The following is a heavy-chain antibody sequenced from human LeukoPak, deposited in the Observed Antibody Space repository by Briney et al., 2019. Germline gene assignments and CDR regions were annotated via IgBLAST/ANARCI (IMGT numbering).Heavy chain of an antibody. CDR3: AKDNSVGDIAWWFDP. Sequence: ASVKVSCKASGYTFTGYYMHWVRQAPGQGLEWIGWINPNSGGTNYAQKFQGRVTMTRDTSISTAYMELRSLGFEDTAVYYCAKDNSVGDIAWWFDPWGQGTLVTVSS. CDR2: INPNSGGT. CDR1: GYTFTGYY. D-gene: IGHD1-26*01. V-gene: IGHV1-2*02. J-gene: IGHJ5*02.